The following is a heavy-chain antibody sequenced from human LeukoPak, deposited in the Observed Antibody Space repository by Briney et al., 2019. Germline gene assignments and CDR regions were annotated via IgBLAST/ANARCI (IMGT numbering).Heavy chain of an antibody. V-gene: IGHV3-7*01. CDR3: ARLYYDFWSGYYLANYFDY. D-gene: IGHD3-3*01. J-gene: IGHJ4*02. CDR2: IKQDGSEK. Sequence: SGGSLRLSCAASGFTFSRYWMSWVRQAPGKGLEWVANIKQDGSEKYYVDSVKGRFTVPRDNAKNSLYLQMNSLRAEDTAVYYCARLYYDFWSGYYLANYFDYWGQGTLVTVSS. CDR1: GFTFSRYW.